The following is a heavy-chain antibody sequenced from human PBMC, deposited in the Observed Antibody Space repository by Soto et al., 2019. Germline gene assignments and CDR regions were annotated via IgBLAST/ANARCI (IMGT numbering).Heavy chain of an antibody. CDR1: GESFRRDV. CDR2: ITPMSGTT. J-gene: IGHJ1*01. V-gene: IGHV1-69*06. D-gene: IGHD6-6*01. Sequence: SVKVSCKAPGESFRRDVISWVRQAPGQGLEWLGGITPMSGTTDYAQKFQGRVTISADKSTGTAYFELSSLTFDDTGVYYCARGVSMAGRPGFFHHWGQGSLVTVSS. CDR3: ARGVSMAGRPGFFHH.